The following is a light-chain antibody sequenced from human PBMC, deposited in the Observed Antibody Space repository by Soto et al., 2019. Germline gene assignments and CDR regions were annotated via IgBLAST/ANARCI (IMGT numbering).Light chain of an antibody. Sequence: EIVLTQSPATLSLSPGERATLSCRASQSIRNYLAWYQQKPGQAPRLLIYDATNRATGLPARFSGSGSGTDFTLTISSLEPEDLAVYYCQQRSSGYSFGQGTRLEIK. J-gene: IGKJ2*03. CDR2: DAT. CDR1: QSIRNY. CDR3: QQRSSGYS. V-gene: IGKV3-11*01.